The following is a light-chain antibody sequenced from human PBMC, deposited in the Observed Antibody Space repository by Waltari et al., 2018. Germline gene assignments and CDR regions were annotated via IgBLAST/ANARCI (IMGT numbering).Light chain of an antibody. CDR3: STRDGRPNGWV. Sequence: QSVLTQSPSASGTPGQRVTISCSGSSSNIGANYVYWYQQFPGTAPRLLIYRSYQRPSGVPDRFAGLKFGTSASLAISGLRSEDGADYFCSTRDGRPNGWVFGGGTRLTAL. J-gene: IGLJ3*02. CDR1: SSNIGANY. V-gene: IGLV1-47*01. CDR2: RSY.